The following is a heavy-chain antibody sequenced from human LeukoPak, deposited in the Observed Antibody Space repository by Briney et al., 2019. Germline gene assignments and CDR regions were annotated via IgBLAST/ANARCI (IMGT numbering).Heavy chain of an antibody. CDR3: TSNYGYGDFAYYYYYGMDV. J-gene: IGHJ6*02. CDR2: IKSKTDGGTT. CDR1: GFTFSNAW. V-gene: IGHV3-15*01. Sequence: RPGGSLRLSCAASGFTFSNAWMSWVRQAPGKGLEWVGRIKSKTDGGTTDYAAPVKGRFTISRDDSKNTLYLQMNSLKTEDTAVYYCTSNYGYGDFAYYYYYGMDVWGQGTTVTVSS. D-gene: IGHD4-17*01.